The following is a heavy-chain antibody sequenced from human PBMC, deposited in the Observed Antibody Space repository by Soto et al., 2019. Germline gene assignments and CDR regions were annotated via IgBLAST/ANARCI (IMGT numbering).Heavy chain of an antibody. D-gene: IGHD3-3*01. CDR1: GFTFSSYA. CDR3: AKQPAYYDFWSGPKPANYYYYMDV. V-gene: IGHV3-23*01. Sequence: GGSLRLSCAASGFTFSSYAMSWVRQAPGKGLEWVSAISGSGGSTYYADSVKGRFTISRDNSKNTLYLQMNSLKAEDTAVYYCAKQPAYYDFWSGPKPANYYYYMDVWGKGTTVTVSS. J-gene: IGHJ6*03. CDR2: ISGSGGST.